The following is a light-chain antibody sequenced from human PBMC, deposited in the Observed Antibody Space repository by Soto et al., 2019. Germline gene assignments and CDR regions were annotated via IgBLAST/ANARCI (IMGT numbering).Light chain of an antibody. CDR3: QHYGTSAL. J-gene: IGKJ3*01. CDR1: QSVSDSY. Sequence: EIVLTQSPGTLSLSPGERATLSCRASQSVSDSYLAWYQQKPGQAPRLLIYASSRATGIPDRFSGSGSGTDFTLTISRLEPEEFAVYYCQHYGTSALFGPGTTVDIK. CDR2: AS. V-gene: IGKV3-20*01.